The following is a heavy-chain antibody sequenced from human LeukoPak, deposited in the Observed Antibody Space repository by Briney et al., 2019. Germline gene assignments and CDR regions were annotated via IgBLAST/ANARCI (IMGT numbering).Heavy chain of an antibody. D-gene: IGHD3-16*02. CDR3: ARMMYGVIAEYYFDY. J-gene: IGHJ4*02. CDR2: IYSGGST. CDR1: GFPVSSNY. V-gene: IGHV3-66*02. Sequence: GGSLRLSCAASGFPVSSNYMSWVRQAPGKGLEWVSVIYSGGSTYYADSVKGRFTISRDNSKNTLYLQMNSLRAEDTAVYYCARMMYGVIAEYYFDYWGQGTLVTVSS.